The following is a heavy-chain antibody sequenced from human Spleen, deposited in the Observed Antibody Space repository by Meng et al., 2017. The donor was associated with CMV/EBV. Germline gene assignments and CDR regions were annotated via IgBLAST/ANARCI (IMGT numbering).Heavy chain of an antibody. CDR1: GFTFGSYW. J-gene: IGHJ4*02. D-gene: IGHD3-22*01. CDR3: ARGPYSRPDY. Sequence: GESLKISCAASGFTFGSYWMSWVRQAPGKGLEWVANIKQDESERSYVDSVKGRFTVSRDNAKNSLYLQMNSLRAEDTAVYYCARGPYSRPDYWGQGTLVTVSS. V-gene: IGHV3-7*01. CDR2: IKQDESER.